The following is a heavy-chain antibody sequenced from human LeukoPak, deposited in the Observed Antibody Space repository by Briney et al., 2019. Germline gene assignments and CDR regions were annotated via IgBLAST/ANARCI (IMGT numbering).Heavy chain of an antibody. CDR1: GFSISIYE. Sequence: PGGSLRLSCAASGFSISIYEMNWVRQAPGKGLEWVSYISSSGSTIYYADSVKGRFTISRDNAKNSLYLQMNSLRAEDTAVYYCARVELAPYYYYMDVWGKGTTVTVSS. CDR3: ARVELAPYYYYMDV. J-gene: IGHJ6*03. D-gene: IGHD1-7*01. CDR2: ISSSGSTI. V-gene: IGHV3-48*03.